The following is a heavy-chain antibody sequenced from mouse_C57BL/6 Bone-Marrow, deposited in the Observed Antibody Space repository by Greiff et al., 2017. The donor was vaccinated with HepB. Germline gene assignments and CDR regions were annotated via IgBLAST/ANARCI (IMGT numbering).Heavy chain of an antibody. V-gene: IGHV1-82*01. CDR3: ARFITTVVGDYFDY. J-gene: IGHJ2*01. CDR1: GYAFSSSW. Sequence: LMEPGASVKISCKASGYAFSSSWMNWVKQRPGKGLEWIGRIYPGDGDTNYNGKFKGKATLTADKSSSTAYMQLSSLTSEDSAVYFCARFITTVVGDYFDYWGQGTTLTVSS. CDR2: IYPGDGDT. D-gene: IGHD1-1*01.